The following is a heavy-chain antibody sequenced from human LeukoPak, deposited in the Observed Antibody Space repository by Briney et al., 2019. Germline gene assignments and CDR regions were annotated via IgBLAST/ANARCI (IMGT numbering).Heavy chain of an antibody. J-gene: IGHJ6*02. CDR2: INHSGST. V-gene: IGHV4-34*01. CDR3: ARAHLVVVPAVPKGHYYYYGMDV. D-gene: IGHD2-2*01. CDR1: GGSFSGYY. Sequence: SETLSLTCAVYGGSFSGYYWSWIRQPPGKGLEWIGEINHSGSTNYNPSLKSRVTISVDTSKNQFSLKLSSVTAADTAVYYCARAHLVVVPAVPKGHYYYYGMDVWGQGTTVTVSS.